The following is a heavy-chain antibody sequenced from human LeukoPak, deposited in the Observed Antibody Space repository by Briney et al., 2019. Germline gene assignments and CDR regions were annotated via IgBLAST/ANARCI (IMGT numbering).Heavy chain of an antibody. Sequence: PGGSLRLSWAASGFTVTNNYITWVRQAPGEGLEWVSVLYSNYVTKYADSVKGRFTVSRDNSKNTVFLQMNNLRAGDSAVYYCSRGDPIGLAHDYWSPFDVWGQGTTVTVSS. CDR3: SRGDPIGLAHDYWSPFDV. D-gene: IGHD3-3*01. CDR2: LYSNYVT. V-gene: IGHV3-53*01. J-gene: IGHJ3*01. CDR1: GFTVTNNY.